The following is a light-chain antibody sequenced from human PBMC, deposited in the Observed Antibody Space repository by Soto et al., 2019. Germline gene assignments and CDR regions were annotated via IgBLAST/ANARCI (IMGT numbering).Light chain of an antibody. CDR3: QHRTNWPPYT. J-gene: IGKJ2*01. V-gene: IGKV3-11*01. CDR2: DAS. CDR1: QSVGGD. Sequence: EIVLTQAPATLSLSPGERATLSCRAGQSVGGDLAWNQQKPGQPPRLLIYDASNRATGIPARFSGSGFGTDFTLTISSLEPEDFAVYYCQHRTNWPPYTFGQGTKLEIK.